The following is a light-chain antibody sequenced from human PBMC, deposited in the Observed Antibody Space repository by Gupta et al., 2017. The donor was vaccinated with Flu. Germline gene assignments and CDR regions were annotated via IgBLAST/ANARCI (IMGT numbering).Light chain of an antibody. J-gene: IGLJ3*02. CDR3: SSYTSSSTWV. V-gene: IGLV2-14*01. Sequence: TSSDVGGYNYVSWYQQHPGKAPNLMIYEVSNRPSGVSNRFSGPKSGNTASLTISGLQAEDEADYYCSSYTSSSTWVFGGGTKLTVL. CDR1: SSDVGGYNY. CDR2: EVS.